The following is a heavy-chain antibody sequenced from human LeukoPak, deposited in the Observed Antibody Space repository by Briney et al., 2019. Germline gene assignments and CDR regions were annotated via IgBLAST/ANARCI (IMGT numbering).Heavy chain of an antibody. V-gene: IGHV1-18*01. CDR2: ISAYNGNT. Sequence: GASVKVSCKASGSTFTSYGISWVRQAPGQGLEWMGWISAYNGNTNYAQKLQGRVTMTTDTSTSTAYMELRSLRSDDTAVYYCARDIVVVVAATPTSWFDPWGQGTLVTVSS. CDR1: GSTFTSYG. J-gene: IGHJ5*02. D-gene: IGHD2-15*01. CDR3: ARDIVVVVAATPTSWFDP.